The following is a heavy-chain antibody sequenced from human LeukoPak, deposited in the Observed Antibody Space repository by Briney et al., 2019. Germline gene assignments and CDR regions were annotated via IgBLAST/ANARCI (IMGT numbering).Heavy chain of an antibody. CDR3: ARVSPVSGYLTDY. J-gene: IGHJ4*02. V-gene: IGHV3-21*01. CDR2: ISSSSSYI. CDR1: GFTFSSYS. Sequence: GGSLRLSCAASGFTFSSYSMNWVRQAPGKGLEWVSSISSSSSYIYYADSVKDRFTISRDNAKNSLYLQMNSLRAEDTAVYYCARVSPVSGYLTDYWGQGTLVTVSS. D-gene: IGHD3-22*01.